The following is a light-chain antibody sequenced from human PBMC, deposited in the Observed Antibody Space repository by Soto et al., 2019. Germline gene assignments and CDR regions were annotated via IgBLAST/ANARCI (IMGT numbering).Light chain of an antibody. CDR1: SSDVGSYNF. CDR3: CSYAVTYVV. CDR2: EVN. J-gene: IGLJ2*01. Sequence: QSAMTQPASVSGSPGRSITMSCTGTSSDVGSYNFVSWYQQHPGKAPKLMIYEVNKRPSGVSNRFSASKSGNTASLTISGLQAEDEADYYCCSYAVTYVVFGGGTQLTVL. V-gene: IGLV2-23*02.